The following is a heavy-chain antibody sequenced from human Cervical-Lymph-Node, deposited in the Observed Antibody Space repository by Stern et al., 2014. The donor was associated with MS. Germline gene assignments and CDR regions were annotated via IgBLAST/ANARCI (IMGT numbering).Heavy chain of an antibody. Sequence: ESGPTLVKPTQTVTLTCTLSGFSVTTAGVGVGWLRQPPGKALEWLALIYWGDDKLYSPSLKNRLTITKDTSKNQVVLTMTNVDPVDTATYYCAHSRVKYCRGGTCYSSLFDYWGQGTLVTVSS. CDR3: AHSRVKYCRGGTCYSSLFDY. V-gene: IGHV2-5*02. CDR2: IYWGDDK. J-gene: IGHJ4*02. D-gene: IGHD2-15*01. CDR1: GFSVTTAGVG.